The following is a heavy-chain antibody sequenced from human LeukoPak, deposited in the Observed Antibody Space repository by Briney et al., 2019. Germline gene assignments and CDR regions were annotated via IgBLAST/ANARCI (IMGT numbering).Heavy chain of an antibody. CDR3: ARGSGSYYNLNYFDY. V-gene: IGHV3-21*01. Sequence: GGSLRLSCAASGFTFSIYSMNWVRQAPGKGLEWVSSISSSSSYIYYADSVKGRFTISRDNAKNSLYLQMNSLRAEDTAVYYCARGSGSYYNLNYFDYWGQGTLVTVSS. CDR2: ISSSSSYI. CDR1: GFTFSIYS. J-gene: IGHJ4*02. D-gene: IGHD3-10*01.